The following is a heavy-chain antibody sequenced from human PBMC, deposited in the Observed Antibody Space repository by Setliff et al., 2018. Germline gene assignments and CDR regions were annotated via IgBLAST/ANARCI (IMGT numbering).Heavy chain of an antibody. CDR3: RFWSGYYKNDY. Sequence: SETLSLTCIVSGGSISGYYWAWVRQPPGKELESLGYIQNSGGINYNPSLKSRVTISVDTSTNQFSLKLSSVTAADTAVYYCRFWSGYYKNDYWGQGTLVTV. V-gene: IGHV4-59*12. CDR2: IQNSGGI. D-gene: IGHD3-3*01. J-gene: IGHJ4*02. CDR1: GGSISGYY.